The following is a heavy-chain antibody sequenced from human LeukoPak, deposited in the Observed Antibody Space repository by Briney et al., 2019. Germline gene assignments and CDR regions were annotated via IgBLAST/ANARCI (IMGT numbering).Heavy chain of an antibody. D-gene: IGHD3-10*01. CDR2: IYHTGTT. J-gene: IGHJ5*01. V-gene: IGHV4-38-2*02. CDR1: NFSITSSYY. CDR3: ARKPNFYGSGTSGGFDF. Sequence: SETLSLTCTVSNFSITSSYYWGWIRQPPGKGLEWIGNIYHTGTTYYNPSLKSRLTISVDTSKNQFSLNLNSVTAADTAVYYCARKPNFYGSGTSGGFDFWGQGTLVTASS.